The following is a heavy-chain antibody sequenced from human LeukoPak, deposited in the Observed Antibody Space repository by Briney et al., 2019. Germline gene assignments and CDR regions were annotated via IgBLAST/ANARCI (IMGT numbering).Heavy chain of an antibody. Sequence: GGSLRLSCAASGFTFTSYTMTWVRQAPGKGLEWVSALSGSDGATYYADSVKGRFTISRDSSTNTLYLQLNSLRDDDTAVYHCAKARRAGSRAALDYWGQGTLVTVSS. D-gene: IGHD2-2*01. CDR1: GFTFTSYT. CDR2: LSGSDGAT. J-gene: IGHJ4*02. V-gene: IGHV3-23*01. CDR3: AKARRAGSRAALDY.